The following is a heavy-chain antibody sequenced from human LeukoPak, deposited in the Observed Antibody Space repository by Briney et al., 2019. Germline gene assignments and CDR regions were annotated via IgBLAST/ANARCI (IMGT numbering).Heavy chain of an antibody. CDR1: GFPFSSYG. CDR2: ISYDGANK. D-gene: IGHD6-13*01. J-gene: IGHJ6*02. Sequence: PGGSLRLSCAASGFPFSSYGMHWVRQAPGKGLEWVSFISYDGANKYYADSVKGRFTISRDNSKNTLYLQMNSLRGDDTGMYFCAKDSSSSNYYYGLDVSGQGTTVTVSS. CDR3: AKDSSSSNYYYGLDV. V-gene: IGHV3-30*02.